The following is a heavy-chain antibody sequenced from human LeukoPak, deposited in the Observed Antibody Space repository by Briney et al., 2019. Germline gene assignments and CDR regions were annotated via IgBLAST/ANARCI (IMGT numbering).Heavy chain of an antibody. V-gene: IGHV3-11*04. CDR2: ISSSGSTI. Sequence: GGSLRLSCAASGFTFSDYYMSWIRQAPGKGLEWVSYISSSGSTIYYADSVKGRFTISRDNAKNSLYLQMNSLRAEDTAVYYCARGGHYCSGGSCYSGYYYYMDVWGKGTTVTISS. D-gene: IGHD2-15*01. J-gene: IGHJ6*03. CDR1: GFTFSDYY. CDR3: ARGGHYCSGGSCYSGYYYYMDV.